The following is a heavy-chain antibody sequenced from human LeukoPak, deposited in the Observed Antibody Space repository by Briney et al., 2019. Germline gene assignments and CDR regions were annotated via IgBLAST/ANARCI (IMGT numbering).Heavy chain of an antibody. D-gene: IGHD3-22*01. V-gene: IGHV3-48*03. CDR3: ARDNYDSSGYYRRDAFDI. CDR1: GFTSSSYE. CDR2: ISSSGSTI. Sequence: GGSLRLSCAASGFTSSSYEMNWVRQAPGKGLERVSYISSSGSTIYYADSVKGRFTISRDNAKNSLYLQMNSLRAEDTAVYYCARDNYDSSGYYRRDAFDIWGQGTMVTVSS. J-gene: IGHJ3*02.